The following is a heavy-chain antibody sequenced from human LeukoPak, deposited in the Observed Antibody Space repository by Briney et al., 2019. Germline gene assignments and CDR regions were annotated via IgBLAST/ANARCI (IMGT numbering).Heavy chain of an antibody. Sequence: SETLSLTCTVSGGSISNYYWSWVRQPPGKGLEWIGYIYYSGSTTYNPSLKSRVTISVDTSKNQFSLKLSSVTAADTAVYYCARRTYFDRWGRGTRVTVSS. V-gene: IGHV4-59*08. J-gene: IGHJ2*01. CDR3: ARRTYFDR. CDR2: IYYSGST. CDR1: GGSISNYY.